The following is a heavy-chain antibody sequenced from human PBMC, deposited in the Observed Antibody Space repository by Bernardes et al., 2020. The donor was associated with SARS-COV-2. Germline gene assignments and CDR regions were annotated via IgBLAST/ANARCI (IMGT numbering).Heavy chain of an antibody. V-gene: IGHV3-23*01. CDR1: GFTFSSYA. D-gene: IGHD6-13*01. CDR2: ITCGGGNT. CDR3: AKDPGYSSIWIPDYFDY. J-gene: IGHJ4*02. Sequence: GESLFLSCAASGFTFSSYAMNWVRQAPGKGLEWVSAITCGGGNTYYADSVKGRFTISRDNSKNTLYLQMNSLRAEDTAVYYCAKDPGYSSIWIPDYFDYLGQGTLFSV.